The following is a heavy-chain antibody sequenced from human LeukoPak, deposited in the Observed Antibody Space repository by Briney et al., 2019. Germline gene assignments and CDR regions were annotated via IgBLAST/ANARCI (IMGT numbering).Heavy chain of an antibody. Sequence: SETLSLTCTVSGGSISSYYWSWIRQPPGKGLEWIGYIYYSGSTNYNPSLKSRVTISVDTSKNQFSLKLSPVTAADTAVYYCARDGSDYGYYYGMDVWGQGTTVTVSS. J-gene: IGHJ6*02. V-gene: IGHV4-59*01. D-gene: IGHD4/OR15-4a*01. CDR1: GGSISSYY. CDR3: ARDGSDYGYYYGMDV. CDR2: IYYSGST.